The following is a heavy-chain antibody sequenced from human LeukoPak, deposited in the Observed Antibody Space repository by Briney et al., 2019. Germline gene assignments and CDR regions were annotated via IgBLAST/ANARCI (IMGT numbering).Heavy chain of an antibody. V-gene: IGHV3-23*01. CDR2: ISGSGGST. J-gene: IGHJ4*02. D-gene: IGHD1-26*01. Sequence: PGGSLRLSCAASGFTFSSYAMSWVRQAPGKGLEWVSAISGSGGSTYYADSVRGRFAISRDKSKNTLYLQMNSLRAEDTAVYYCAKDQGELPSSYFDYWGQGTLVTVSS. CDR3: AKDQGELPSSYFDY. CDR1: GFTFSSYA.